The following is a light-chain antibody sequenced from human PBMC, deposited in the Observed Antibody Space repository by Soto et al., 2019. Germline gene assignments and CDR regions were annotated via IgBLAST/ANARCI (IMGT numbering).Light chain of an antibody. CDR1: QSLSSSY. V-gene: IGKV3-20*01. CDR3: QQYGNSLT. Sequence: EIVLTQFPGTLSLSPGERATLSCRASQSLSSSYLAWYQQKPGQAPRLLIYGASIRATGIPDRFSGSGSGTDFTLTISRLEPEDFAVYYCQQYGNSLTFGGGTKVEIK. CDR2: GAS. J-gene: IGKJ4*01.